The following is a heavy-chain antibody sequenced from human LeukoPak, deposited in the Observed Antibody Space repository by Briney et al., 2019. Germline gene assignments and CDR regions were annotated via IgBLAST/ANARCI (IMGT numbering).Heavy chain of an antibody. J-gene: IGHJ4*02. V-gene: IGHV3-33*06. CDR3: AKDRAEKYAFDY. CDR1: GFTFSNYA. CDR2: IWDDGSSK. D-gene: IGHD2-2*01. Sequence: SGGSLRLSCAASGFTFSNYAMYWVRQAPGKGLEWVVSIWDDGSSKYYTDPVKGRFTISRDNSNNTLNLQMNSLRAEDTAVYYCAKDRAEKYAFDYWGQGTLVTVSS.